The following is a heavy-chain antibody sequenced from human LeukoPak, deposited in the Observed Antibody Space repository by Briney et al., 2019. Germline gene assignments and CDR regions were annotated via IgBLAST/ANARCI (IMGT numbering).Heavy chain of an antibody. CDR1: GFTFSSYG. CDR2: ISGSGGST. V-gene: IGHV3-23*01. D-gene: IGHD3-22*01. J-gene: IGHJ4*02. CDR3: AKGGDSSGYFTTFLDY. Sequence: GGSLRLSCAASGFTFSSYGMSWVRQAPGKGLEWVSAISGSGGSTYYADSVKGRFTISRDNSKNTLYLQMNSLRAEDTAVYYCAKGGDSSGYFTTFLDYWGQGTLVTVSS.